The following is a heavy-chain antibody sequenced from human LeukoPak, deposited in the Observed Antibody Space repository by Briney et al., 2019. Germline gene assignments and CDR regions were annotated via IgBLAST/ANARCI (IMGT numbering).Heavy chain of an antibody. D-gene: IGHD3-10*01. CDR1: GGSISSGGYY. Sequence: SSQTLSLTCTVSGGSISSGGYYWSWIRQHPGKGLEWIGYIYYSGSTYYNPSLKSRVTISVDTSKNQFSLKLSSVTAADTAVYYCARAALLSYGSGSYGANFDYWGQGTLVTVSS. CDR2: IYYSGST. J-gene: IGHJ4*02. V-gene: IGHV4-31*03. CDR3: ARAALLSYGSGSYGANFDY.